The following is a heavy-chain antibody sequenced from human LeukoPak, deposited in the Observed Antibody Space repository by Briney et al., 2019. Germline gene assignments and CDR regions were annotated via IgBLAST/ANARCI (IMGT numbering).Heavy chain of an antibody. V-gene: IGHV3-23*01. CDR3: ARRGVVIRVILVGFHKEAYYFDS. Sequence: GGSRRLSCAVSGITLSNYGMSWVRQAPGKGLEWVAGISASGGGTNYAASVKGRFTISRDNPRNTLYLQMNSLRAEDAAVYFYARRGVVIRVILVGFHKEAYYFDSWGQGALVTVSS. D-gene: IGHD3-22*01. J-gene: IGHJ4*02. CDR1: GITLSNYG. CDR2: ISASGGGT.